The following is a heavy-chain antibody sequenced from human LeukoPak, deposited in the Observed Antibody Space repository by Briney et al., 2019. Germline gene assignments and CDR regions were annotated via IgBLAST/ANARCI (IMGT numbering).Heavy chain of an antibody. D-gene: IGHD5-18*01. V-gene: IGHV4-59*11. J-gene: IGHJ5*02. Sequence: PSETLSLTCTVSGGSISSHYWSWIRQPPGKGLEWIGYIYHSGSTNDNPSLKSRVTKSIDTSKNQFSLKLSSVTAADTAVYYCARHMVERDMVKSLGWFDPWGQGILVTVSS. CDR3: ARHMVERDMVKSLGWFDP. CDR2: IYHSGST. CDR1: GGSISSHY.